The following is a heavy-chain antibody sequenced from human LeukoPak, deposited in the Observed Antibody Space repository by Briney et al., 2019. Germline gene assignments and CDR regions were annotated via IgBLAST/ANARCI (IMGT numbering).Heavy chain of an antibody. V-gene: IGHV3-30*18. Sequence: PGGSLRLSCAASGFTFSSYGMHWVRQAPGKGLEWVAVISYDGSNKYYADSAKGRFPISRDNSKNTLYLQMNSLRAEDTAVYYCAKEGTPYSNYAEIDYWGQGTLVTVSS. CDR3: AKEGTPYSNYAEIDY. CDR2: ISYDGSNK. J-gene: IGHJ4*02. D-gene: IGHD4-11*01. CDR1: GFTFSSYG.